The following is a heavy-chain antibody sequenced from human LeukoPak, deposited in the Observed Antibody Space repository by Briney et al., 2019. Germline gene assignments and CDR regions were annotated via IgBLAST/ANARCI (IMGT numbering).Heavy chain of an antibody. V-gene: IGHV1-58*02. CDR2: IVVGSGNT. Sequence: SVKVSCKASGFTFTSSAMQWVRQARGQRLEWIGWIVVGSGNTNYAQKFQERVTITRDMSTSTAYMELSSLRSEDTAVYYCAAVVGGVGLNFYYWGPGTLVTVSS. D-gene: IGHD2-8*01. CDR1: GFTFTSSA. CDR3: AAVVGGVGLNFYY. J-gene: IGHJ4*02.